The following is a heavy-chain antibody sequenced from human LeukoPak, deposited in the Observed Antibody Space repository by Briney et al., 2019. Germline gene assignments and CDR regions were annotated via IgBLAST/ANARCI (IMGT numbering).Heavy chain of an antibody. CDR2: ISYDGSNK. CDR1: GFTFSSYA. V-gene: IGHV3-30-3*01. Sequence: AGRSLRLSCAASGFTFSSYAMHWVRQAPGKGLEWVAVISYDGSNKYYADSVKGRFTISRDNSKNSLYLQMNSLRAEDTAVYYCAERGGRLNWGQGTLVTVSS. CDR3: AERGGRLN. J-gene: IGHJ4*02. D-gene: IGHD3-16*01.